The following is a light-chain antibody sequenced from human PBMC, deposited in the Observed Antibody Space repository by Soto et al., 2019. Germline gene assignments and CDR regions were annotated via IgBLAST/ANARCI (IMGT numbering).Light chain of an antibody. Sequence: EIVMTQSPATLSVSPGERVTLSCRASQSVSGNLAWYQQKPGQAPRLLIYGASTRATGIPARFSGSGSGTEFTLTISSLQSESFAVSYCQPYNNWLFTVGGGTRVEIK. J-gene: IGKJ4*02. V-gene: IGKV3-15*01. CDR2: GAS. CDR3: QPYNNWLFT. CDR1: QSVSGN.